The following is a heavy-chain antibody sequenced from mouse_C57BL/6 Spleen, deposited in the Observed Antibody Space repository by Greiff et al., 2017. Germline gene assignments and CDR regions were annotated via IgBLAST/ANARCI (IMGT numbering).Heavy chain of an antibody. Sequence: VQLQQSGAELARPGASVKLSCKASGYTFTRYGISWVKQRTGQGLEWIGEIYPRSGNTYYNEKFKGKATLTADKSSSTAYMELRSLTSEDSAVYFCARVGGSSYYYFDYWGQSTTRTVSS. CDR3: ARVGGSSYYYFDY. CDR2: IYPRSGNT. CDR1: GYTFTRYG. D-gene: IGHD1-1*01. J-gene: IGHJ2*01. V-gene: IGHV1-81*01.